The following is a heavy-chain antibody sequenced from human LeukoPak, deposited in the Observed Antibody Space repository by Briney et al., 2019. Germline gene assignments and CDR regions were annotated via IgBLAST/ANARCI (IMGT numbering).Heavy chain of an antibody. CDR1: GGSFSGYY. J-gene: IGHJ6*02. D-gene: IGHD5-18*01. CDR2: INHSGST. Sequence: PSETLSLTCAVYGGSFSGYYWSWIRQPPGKGLEWIGEINHSGSTNYNPSLKSRVTISVDTSKNQFSLKLSSVTAADTAVYYCAKALVDTAMVMDYYYGMDVWGQGTTVTVSS. V-gene: IGHV4-34*01. CDR3: AKALVDTAMVMDYYYGMDV.